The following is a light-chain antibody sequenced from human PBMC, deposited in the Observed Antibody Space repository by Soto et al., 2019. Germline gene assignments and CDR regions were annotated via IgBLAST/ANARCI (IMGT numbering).Light chain of an antibody. Sequence: DIVMTQSPDSLAVSLGERSTINYKSSQSVLYSSNNKNYLAWYQQKPGQPPKLLIYWASTRESGVPDRFSGSGSGTDFTLTISNLQAEDVAVYYCQQYYSSPRTFGQGTKLEIK. J-gene: IGKJ2*01. CDR2: WAS. CDR3: QQYYSSPRT. V-gene: IGKV4-1*01. CDR1: QSVLYSSNNKNY.